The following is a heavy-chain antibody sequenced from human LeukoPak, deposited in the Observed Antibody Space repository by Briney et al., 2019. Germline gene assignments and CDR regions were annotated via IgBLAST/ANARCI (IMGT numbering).Heavy chain of an antibody. D-gene: IGHD4-17*01. J-gene: IGHJ2*01. CDR2: INHSGST. V-gene: IGHV4-34*01. CDR3: AKTTVTAPSYWYFVL. Sequence: SETLSLTCAVYGGSFSGYYWSWIRQPPGKGLEWIGEINHSGSTNYNPSLKSRVTISVDTSKNQFSLELSSVTAADTAVYYCAKTTVTAPSYWYFVLWGRGTLVTVSS. CDR1: GGSFSGYY.